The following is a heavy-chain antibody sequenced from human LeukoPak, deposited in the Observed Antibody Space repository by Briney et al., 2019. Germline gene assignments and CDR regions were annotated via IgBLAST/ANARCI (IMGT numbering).Heavy chain of an antibody. D-gene: IGHD6-19*01. J-gene: IGHJ4*02. CDR2: IKQDGSEK. CDR1: GFTFSTYW. V-gene: IGHV3-7*01. CDR3: ARGGRAVAGPYFDY. Sequence: PGGPLRLSWAASGFTFSTYWMTWVRQAPGKGREWVANIKQDGSEKYYVDSVKGRFTISRDNAKSSLYLQMNGMRAEDTAVYYCARGGRAVAGPYFDYWGQGTLVTVSA.